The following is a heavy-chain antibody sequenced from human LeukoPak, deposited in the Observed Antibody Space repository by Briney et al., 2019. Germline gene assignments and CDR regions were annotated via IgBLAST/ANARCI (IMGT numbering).Heavy chain of an antibody. CDR1: GGPFGTYY. Sequence: SEALSLPCSVSGGPFGTYYWSWIRQRPGKGLEWIGYVYYSGSTKYISDHRYRKSQNTITVDKSKNQLAQKLTYVTTYGTAVDFFSRAGHYGEYDLDVWGQGTTLTVSS. D-gene: IGHD4-17*01. J-gene: IGHJ6*02. CDR3: SRAGHYGEYDLDV. CDR2: VYYSGST. V-gene: IGHV4-59*01.